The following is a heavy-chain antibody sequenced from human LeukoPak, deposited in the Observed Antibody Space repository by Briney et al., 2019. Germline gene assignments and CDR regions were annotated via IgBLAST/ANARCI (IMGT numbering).Heavy chain of an antibody. CDR3: TRVGYIDEGIDY. J-gene: IGHJ4*02. D-gene: IGHD5-24*01. V-gene: IGHV3-7*04. CDR2: IKQDSSKK. Sequence: GGSLRLSCVASGFPFSSYWMTWVRQAPGKGLEWVANIKQDSSKKSYVDSVKGRFTISRDNAKNSLYLQMNSLRAEDTAIYYCTRVGYIDEGIDYWGQGTLVTVSS. CDR1: GFPFSSYW.